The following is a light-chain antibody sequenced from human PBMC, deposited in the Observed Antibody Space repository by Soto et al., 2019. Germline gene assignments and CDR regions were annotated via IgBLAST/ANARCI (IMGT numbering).Light chain of an antibody. V-gene: IGLV2-14*01. CDR3: SSYTSSSTPGVV. Sequence: QSVLTQPASVSGSPGQSITISCTGTSSDVGGYNYVSWYQQHPGKAPKLMIYDVSNRPSGVSNRFSGSKSGNTASLTISGLPAEDEADYYCSSYTSSSTPGVVFGGGTKLTVL. J-gene: IGLJ2*01. CDR1: SSDVGGYNY. CDR2: DVS.